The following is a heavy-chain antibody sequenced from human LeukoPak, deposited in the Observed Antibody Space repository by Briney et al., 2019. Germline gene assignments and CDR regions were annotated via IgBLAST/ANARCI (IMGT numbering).Heavy chain of an antibody. Sequence: SGRSLRLSCAASGFTFSSYGMHWVRQAPVKGLEWVAVISYDGSNKYYADSVKGRFTISRDNSKNTLYLQMNSLRAEDTAVYYCAKDGTIAYSGYEWMAAAGRFDYWGQGTLVTVSS. V-gene: IGHV3-30*18. CDR3: AKDGTIAYSGYEWMAAAGRFDY. D-gene: IGHD5-12*01. J-gene: IGHJ4*02. CDR1: GFTFSSYG. CDR2: ISYDGSNK.